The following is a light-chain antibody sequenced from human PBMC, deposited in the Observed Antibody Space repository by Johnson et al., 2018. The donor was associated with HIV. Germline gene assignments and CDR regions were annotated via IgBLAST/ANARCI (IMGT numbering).Light chain of an antibody. CDR3: GTWDSSLSAGYF. J-gene: IGLJ1*01. CDR2: ENN. V-gene: IGLV1-51*02. CDR1: SSNIGNNY. Sequence: QLVLTQPPSVSAAPGQKVTISCSGSSSNIGNNYVSWYQHLPGTAPKLLMYENNKRPSGIPDRFSGSKSGTSATLGITGLQTGDEADYYCGTWDSSLSAGYFFGTGTKVTVL.